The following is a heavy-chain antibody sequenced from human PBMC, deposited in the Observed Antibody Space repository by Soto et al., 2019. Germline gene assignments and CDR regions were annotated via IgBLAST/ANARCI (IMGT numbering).Heavy chain of an antibody. J-gene: IGHJ4*02. CDR3: VRDLVGAPTFDF. V-gene: IGHV3-48*03. CDR2: IGISGNTL. D-gene: IGHD1-26*01. CDR1: GFTFSSYE. Sequence: EVQLVESGGGLVQPGGSLRLSCAASGFTFSSYEMNWVRQAPGKGLEWVSYIGISGNTLYFADSVKGRFTISRDNAKNSLYLQMNSLTAEDTAVYYCVRDLVGAPTFDFWGQGTLVTVSS.